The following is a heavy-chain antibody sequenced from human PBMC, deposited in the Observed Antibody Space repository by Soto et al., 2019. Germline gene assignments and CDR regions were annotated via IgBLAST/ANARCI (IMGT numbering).Heavy chain of an antibody. V-gene: IGHV3-48*02. J-gene: IGHJ4*02. CDR1: GFTLSSYS. CDR2: ISGSGGTI. D-gene: IGHD6-19*01. CDR3: ARETGLRSRGWGYYLNF. Sequence: EVQLVESGGGLVQPGGSLRLSCAASGFTLSSYSMHWVRQAPGKGLEWVSYISGSGGTIYYADSVKGRFTIPRENAKNSPSAQMNSLRDEDIAVYFCARETGLRSRGWGYYLNFWRQGTRVTVSS.